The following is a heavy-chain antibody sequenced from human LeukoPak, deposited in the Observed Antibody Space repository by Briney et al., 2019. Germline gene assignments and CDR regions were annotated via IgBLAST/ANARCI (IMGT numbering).Heavy chain of an antibody. Sequence: PGRSLRLSCSGFSFRNSAIHWVRQAPGKGLEWVALISYDGTVTYYADSVKGRFTISSDNSKNMVYLEMSSLRPEDTALYYCAKGKSAGSTSYQRRMGEYYYYMDVWGRGTTVTVSS. V-gene: IGHV3-30*18. CDR1: GFSFRNSA. CDR2: ISYDGTVT. CDR3: AKGKSAGSTSYQRRMGEYYYYMDV. J-gene: IGHJ6*03. D-gene: IGHD2-2*01.